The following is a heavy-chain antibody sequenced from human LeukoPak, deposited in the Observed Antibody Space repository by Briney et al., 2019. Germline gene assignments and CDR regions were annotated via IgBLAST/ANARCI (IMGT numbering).Heavy chain of an antibody. CDR3: ASDYSSSWQRSDYFDY. V-gene: IGHV1-69*05. CDR2: IIPIFGTA. CDR1: GYTFTSYG. Sequence: GASVKVSCKASGYTFTSYGISWVRQAPGQGLEWMGRIIPIFGTAKYAQKFQGRVTITTDESTSTAYMELSSLTSEDTAVYYCASDYSSSWQRSDYFDYWGQGTLVTVSS. D-gene: IGHD6-13*01. J-gene: IGHJ4*02.